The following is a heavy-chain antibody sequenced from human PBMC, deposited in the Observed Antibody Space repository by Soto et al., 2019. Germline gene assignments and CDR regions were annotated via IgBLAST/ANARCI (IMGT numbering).Heavy chain of an antibody. CDR1: GGSFSGYY. CDR2: INHSGST. J-gene: IGHJ4*02. CDR3: ARGRDGDFDY. D-gene: IGHD2-21*01. V-gene: IGHV4-34*01. Sequence: PSETLSLTCAVYGGSFSGYYWSWIRQPPGKGLEWIGEINHSGSTNYNLSLKSRVTISVDTSKNQFSLKLSSVTAADTAVYYCARGRDGDFDYWGQGTLVTVSS.